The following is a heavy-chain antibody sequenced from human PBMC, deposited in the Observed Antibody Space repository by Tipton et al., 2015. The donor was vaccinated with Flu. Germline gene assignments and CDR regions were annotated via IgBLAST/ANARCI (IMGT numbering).Heavy chain of an antibody. J-gene: IGHJ6*03. CDR1: GESITSTSYY. D-gene: IGHD4-11*01. V-gene: IGHV4-39*01. CDR3: ARLHSFYFYMDV. CDR2: FYYTGDT. Sequence: TLSLTCIVSGESITSTSYYWGWIRQPPGKGLEWIGSFYYTGDTFYKPSLKSRATISVDMSKKQFSLNLSSVTAADTAAYYCARLHSFYFYMDVWGKGTTVTVSS.